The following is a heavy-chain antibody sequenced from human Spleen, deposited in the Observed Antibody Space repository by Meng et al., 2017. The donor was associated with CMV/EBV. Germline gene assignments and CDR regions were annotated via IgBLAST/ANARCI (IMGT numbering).Heavy chain of an antibody. CDR2: IYGTTSEGTT. CDR1: GFTFDDYA. J-gene: IGHJ3*02. CDR3: ARDYSDRWPDDAFDI. Sequence: GGSLRLSCAASGFTFDDYAMHWVRQAPGKGLEWVSVIYGTTSEGTTEYADSVSGRFTLSRDNSKNTVYLQMNTVRFQDTAVYYCARDYSDRWPDDAFDIWGLGTMVTVSS. V-gene: IGHV3-20*04. D-gene: IGHD1-26*01.